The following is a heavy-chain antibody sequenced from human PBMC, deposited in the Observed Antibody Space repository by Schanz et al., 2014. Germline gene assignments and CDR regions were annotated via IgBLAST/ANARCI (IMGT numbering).Heavy chain of an antibody. CDR3: ARGPLGTSP. CDR2: INPSGGST. V-gene: IGHV1-46*01. CDR1: GYTFTSDS. D-gene: IGHD5-12*01. J-gene: IGHJ5*02. Sequence: QVQLVQSGAEVKKPGASVKVSCKASGYTFTSDSMHWVRQAPGQGLEWMGIINPSGGSTRYGQKFQGRITVTTDTSTSTVYLEWSSLKSEDTAVYYCARGPLGTSPWGQGTLVTVSS.